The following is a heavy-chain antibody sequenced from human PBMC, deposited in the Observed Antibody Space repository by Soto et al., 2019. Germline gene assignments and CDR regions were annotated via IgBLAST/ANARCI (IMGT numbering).Heavy chain of an antibody. CDR1: GGTFSSYA. D-gene: IGHD3-22*01. Sequence: SVKVSCKASGGTFSSYAISWVRQAPGQGLEWKGGIIPIFGTANYAQKFQGRVTITADESTSTAYMELSSLRSEDTAVYYCARCHWDSSGYYRFDYWGQGTLVTVSS. CDR3: ARCHWDSSGYYRFDY. J-gene: IGHJ4*02. V-gene: IGHV1-69*13. CDR2: IIPIFGTA.